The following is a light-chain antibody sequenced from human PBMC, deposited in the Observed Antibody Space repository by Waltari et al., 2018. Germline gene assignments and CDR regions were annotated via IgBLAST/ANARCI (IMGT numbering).Light chain of an antibody. Sequence: EIVMTQSPATLSVSPGESATLTCRASQSVSTNLAWYQQKPGQAPRLLIYGASTRATGIPARFSGGGSGTEFTLTISSLQSEDFAVYYCQQYNDWPPMYTFGQGTKLDI. J-gene: IGKJ2*01. CDR3: QQYNDWPPMYT. CDR2: GAS. CDR1: QSVSTN. V-gene: IGKV3-15*01.